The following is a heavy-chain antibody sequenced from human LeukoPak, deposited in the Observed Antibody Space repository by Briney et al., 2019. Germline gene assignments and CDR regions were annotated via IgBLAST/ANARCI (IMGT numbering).Heavy chain of an antibody. V-gene: IGHV3-30-3*01. Sequence: GGSLRLSCAASGFTFSSYAMHWVRQAPGKGLEWVAVISYDRSNKYYADSVKGRFTISRDNSKNTLYLQMNSLRAEDTAVYYCARGLVDTAMAPDYWGQGTLVTVSS. J-gene: IGHJ4*02. CDR3: ARGLVDTAMAPDY. CDR2: ISYDRSNK. CDR1: GFTFSSYA. D-gene: IGHD5-18*01.